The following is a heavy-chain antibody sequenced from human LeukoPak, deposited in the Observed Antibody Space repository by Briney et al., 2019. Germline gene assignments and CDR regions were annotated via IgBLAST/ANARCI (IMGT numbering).Heavy chain of an antibody. Sequence: GGSLRLSCAASGFTFSSYGMHWVRQAPGKGLEWVAVISYDGSNKYYADSVKGRFTISRDNSKNTLDLQMNSLRAEDTAVYYCARTIDYWGQGTLVTVSS. V-gene: IGHV3-30*03. CDR2: ISYDGSNK. CDR3: ARTIDY. J-gene: IGHJ4*02. CDR1: GFTFSSYG.